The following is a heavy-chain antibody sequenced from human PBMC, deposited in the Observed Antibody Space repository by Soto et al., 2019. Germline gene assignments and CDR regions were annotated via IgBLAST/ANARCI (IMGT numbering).Heavy chain of an antibody. D-gene: IGHD6-6*01. CDR2: IYWDDDK. Sequence: QITLKESGPTLVKPTQTLTLTCTFSGFSLTSNDVGVGWIRQPPGKALEWLALIYWDDDKRYSPSLKSRRTITKDTSKNQVVLRMTNMDPVDTATYYCAHSRYSRSSFDYWGQGTLVTVSS. V-gene: IGHV2-5*02. CDR3: AHSRYSRSSFDY. CDR1: GFSLTSNDVG. J-gene: IGHJ4*02.